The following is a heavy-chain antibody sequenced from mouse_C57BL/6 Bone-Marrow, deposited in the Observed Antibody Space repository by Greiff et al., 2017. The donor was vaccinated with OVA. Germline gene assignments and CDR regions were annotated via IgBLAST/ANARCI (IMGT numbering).Heavy chain of an antibody. D-gene: IGHD2-5*01. Sequence: EVKLQESGPELVKPGASVKISCKASGYTFTDYYMNWVKQSHGKSLEWIGDINPNNGGTSYNQKFKGKATLTVDKSSSTAYMELRSLTSEDSAVYYCARKRGYSNFFAYWGQGTLVTVSA. CDR3: ARKRGYSNFFAY. CDR2: INPNNGGT. J-gene: IGHJ3*01. V-gene: IGHV1-26*01. CDR1: GYTFTDYY.